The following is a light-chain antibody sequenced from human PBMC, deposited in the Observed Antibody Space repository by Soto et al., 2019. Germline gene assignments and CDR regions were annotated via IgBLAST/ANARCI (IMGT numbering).Light chain of an antibody. CDR1: SGHSSYA. V-gene: IGLV4-69*01. Sequence: QSVLTQSPSASASLGASVKLACTQSSGHSSYAIAWHQQQPEKGPRYLMKLNSDGSHSKGDGIPDRFSGSSSGAERYLTISSLQSEDEADYYCQTWGTGILVFGGGTKLTVL. J-gene: IGLJ2*01. CDR2: LNSDGSH. CDR3: QTWGTGILV.